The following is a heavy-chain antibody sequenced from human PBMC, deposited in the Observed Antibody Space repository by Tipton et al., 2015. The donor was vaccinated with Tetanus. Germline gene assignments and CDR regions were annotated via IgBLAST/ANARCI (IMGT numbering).Heavy chain of an antibody. CDR2: ISGSGGST. Sequence: SLRLSCAASGFTFSSYAMSWVRQAPGKGLEWVSAISGSGGSTYYADSVKGRFTISRDNSKNTLYLQMNSLRAEDTAVYYCARDRNYYDSSGYYDYWGQGTLVTVSS. CDR1: GFTFSSYA. D-gene: IGHD3-22*01. J-gene: IGHJ4*02. CDR3: ARDRNYYDSSGYYDY. V-gene: IGHV3-23*01.